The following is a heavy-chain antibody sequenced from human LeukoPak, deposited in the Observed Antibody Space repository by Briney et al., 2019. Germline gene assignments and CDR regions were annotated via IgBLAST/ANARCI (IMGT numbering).Heavy chain of an antibody. CDR1: GGSISSYY. CDR3: ARGRLPNSPFDY. CDR2: INHSGST. J-gene: IGHJ4*02. Sequence: SETLSLTCTVSGGSISSYYWSWIRQPPGKGLEWIGEINHSGSTNYNPSLKSRVTISLDTSKNQFSLNLNSVTAADTAVYYCARGRLPNSPFDYWGQGTLVTVSS. D-gene: IGHD4-23*01. V-gene: IGHV4-34*01.